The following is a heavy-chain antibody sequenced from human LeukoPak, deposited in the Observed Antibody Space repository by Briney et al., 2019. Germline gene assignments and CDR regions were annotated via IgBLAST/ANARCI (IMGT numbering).Heavy chain of an antibody. J-gene: IGHJ4*02. CDR3: AKDLYRGGVATIRD. Sequence: GGSLRLSCAASGFTFGSSGMHWVRQAPGKGLEWVAVIWYDGSNKYYADSVKGRFTVSRDNSKNTLYLQMNSLRAEDTAVYYCAKDLYRGGVATIRDWGQGTLVTVSS. V-gene: IGHV3-33*06. D-gene: IGHD5-12*01. CDR1: GFTFGSSG. CDR2: IWYDGSNK.